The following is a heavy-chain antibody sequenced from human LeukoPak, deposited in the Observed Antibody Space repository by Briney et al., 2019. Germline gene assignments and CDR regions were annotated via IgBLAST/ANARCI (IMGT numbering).Heavy chain of an antibody. CDR2: ISGSGGST. V-gene: IGHV3-23*01. Sequence: PGGSLRLSCAASGFTFSSYGMSWVRQAPGKGLEWVSAISGSGGSTYYADSVKGRFTISRDNSKNTLYLQMNSLRAEDTAVYYCATPGWAWGSYRPTMAYWGQGTLVTVSS. CDR3: ATPGWAWGSYRPTMAY. D-gene: IGHD3-16*02. J-gene: IGHJ4*02. CDR1: GFTFSSYG.